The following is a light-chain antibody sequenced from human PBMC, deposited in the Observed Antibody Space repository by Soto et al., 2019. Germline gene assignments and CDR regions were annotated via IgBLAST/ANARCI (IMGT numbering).Light chain of an antibody. CDR2: DAS. J-gene: IGKJ1*01. CDR1: QSINSW. CDR3: QQYNTYWT. V-gene: IGKV1-5*01. Sequence: DLQMTQSPSTLSASVGDRVTIACRASQSINSWLAWYQQKPGKAPKLLIYDASSLQSGVPSRFSGSGSGTEFTLTISSLQPEDFATYYCQQYNTYWTFGQGTKVEIK.